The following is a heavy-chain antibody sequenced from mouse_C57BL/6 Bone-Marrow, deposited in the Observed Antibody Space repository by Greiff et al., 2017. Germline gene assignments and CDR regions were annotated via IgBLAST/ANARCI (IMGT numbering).Heavy chain of an antibody. D-gene: IGHD1-1*01. V-gene: IGHV1-55*01. Sequence: QVQLQQPGAELVKPGASVKMSCKASGYTFTSYWITWVKQRPGQGLEWIGDIYPGSGSTNYNEKFKSKATLTVDTSSSTAYMQRSSLTSEDSAVYYCARSLYYYGSDYWGQGTTLTVSS. CDR1: GYTFTSYW. CDR2: IYPGSGST. J-gene: IGHJ2*01. CDR3: ARSLYYYGSDY.